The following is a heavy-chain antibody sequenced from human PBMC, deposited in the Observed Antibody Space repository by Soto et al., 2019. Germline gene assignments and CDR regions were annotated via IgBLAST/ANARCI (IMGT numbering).Heavy chain of an antibody. CDR3: ARGKPQDILTGPYYYGMDV. CDR1: GCSFSSXA. D-gene: IGHD3-9*01. J-gene: IGHJ6*02. V-gene: IGHV1-69*13. CDR2: IIPIFGTA. Sequence: GASVKVSCKASGCSFSSXAISWVRQAPGQGLEWMGGIIPIFGTANYAQKFQGRVTITADESTSTAYMELSSLRSEDTAVYYCARGKPQDILTGPYYYGMDVWGQGTTVTVSS.